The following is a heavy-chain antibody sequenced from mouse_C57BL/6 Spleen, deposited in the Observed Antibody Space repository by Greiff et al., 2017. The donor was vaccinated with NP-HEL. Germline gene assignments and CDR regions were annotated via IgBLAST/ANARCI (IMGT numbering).Heavy chain of an antibody. V-gene: IGHV5-6*01. CDR3: ARESGPYAMDY. CDR2: ISSGGSYT. Sequence: EVKVIESGGDLVKPGGSLKLSCAASGFTFSSYGMSWVRQTPDKRLEWVATISSGGSYTYYPDSVKGRFTISRDNAKNTLYLQMSSLKSEDTAMYYCARESGPYAMDYWGQGTSVTVSS. J-gene: IGHJ4*01. CDR1: GFTFSSYG. D-gene: IGHD4-1*01.